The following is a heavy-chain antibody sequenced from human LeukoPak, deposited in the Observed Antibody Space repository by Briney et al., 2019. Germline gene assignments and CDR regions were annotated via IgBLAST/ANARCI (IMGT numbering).Heavy chain of an antibody. Sequence: SETLSLTCTVSGGSISSYYWSWIRQPPGKGLELIGYIYYGGSTNYNPSLKSRVTISVDTSKNQFSLKLSSVTAADTAVYYCARGGGYSSGWFGWFDPWGQGTLVTVSS. CDR2: IYYGGST. D-gene: IGHD6-19*01. V-gene: IGHV4-59*01. CDR1: GGSISSYY. J-gene: IGHJ5*02. CDR3: ARGGGYSSGWFGWFDP.